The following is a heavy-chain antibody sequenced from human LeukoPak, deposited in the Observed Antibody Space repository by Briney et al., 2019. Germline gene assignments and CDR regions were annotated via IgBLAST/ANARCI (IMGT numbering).Heavy chain of an antibody. CDR3: AKEGRWLQLGGAFDI. J-gene: IGHJ3*02. V-gene: IGHV3-48*03. Sequence: GGSLRLSCAASGFTFRSYEMNWVRQAPGKGLEWVSYISSSGTTINYADSVKGRFTISRDNSKNTLYLQMSSLRPEDTAVYYCAKEGRWLQLGGAFDIWGQGTMVTVSS. D-gene: IGHD5-24*01. CDR2: ISSSGTTI. CDR1: GFTFRSYE.